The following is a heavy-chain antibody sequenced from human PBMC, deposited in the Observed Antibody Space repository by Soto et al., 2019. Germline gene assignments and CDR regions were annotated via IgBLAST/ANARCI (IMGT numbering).Heavy chain of an antibody. D-gene: IGHD3-16*01. V-gene: IGHV4-59*01. CDR3: ASVTFGGVVLAH. J-gene: IGHJ4*02. Sequence: SADSFSKYYWTWIRQPPGEGLEWIGYIYFNGNTNYNPSLKGRVTISIDTSKKQFSLNLSSVTAADTAVYYCASVTFGGVVLAHWGQGTLVTVSS. CDR1: ADSFSKYY. CDR2: IYFNGNT.